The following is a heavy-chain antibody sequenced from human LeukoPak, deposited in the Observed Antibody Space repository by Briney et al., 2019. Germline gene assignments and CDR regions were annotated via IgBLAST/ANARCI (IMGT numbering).Heavy chain of an antibody. J-gene: IGHJ4*02. Sequence: PGGSLRLSCAASGFTFNTYGMHWVRQAPGKGLEWVALIWYDGSKIYYADSVKGRFTISRDNSKNTLYLQMNSRRAEDTAVYYCARELQYFDILTGYSAFDYWGQGTLVTASS. CDR3: ARELQYFDILTGYSAFDY. D-gene: IGHD3-9*01. CDR2: IWYDGSKI. V-gene: IGHV3-33*01. CDR1: GFTFNTYG.